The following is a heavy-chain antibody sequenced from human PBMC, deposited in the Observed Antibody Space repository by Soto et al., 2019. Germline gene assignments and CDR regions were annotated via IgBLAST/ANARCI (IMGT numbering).Heavy chain of an antibody. CDR1: GYTFTSYY. Sequence: ASVKVSCKASGYTFTSYYMHWVRQAPGQGLEWMGIINPSGGSTSYAQKFQGRVTMTRDTSTSTVYMELSSLRSEDTAVYYCARVGSRWGYCSGGSCYIEYWGQGTLVTVSS. CDR2: INPSGGST. J-gene: IGHJ4*02. CDR3: ARVGSRWGYCSGGSCYIEY. V-gene: IGHV1-46*03. D-gene: IGHD2-15*01.